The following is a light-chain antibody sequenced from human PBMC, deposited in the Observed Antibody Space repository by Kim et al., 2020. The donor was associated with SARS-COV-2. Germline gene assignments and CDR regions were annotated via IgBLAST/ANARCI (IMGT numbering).Light chain of an antibody. CDR2: GAS. J-gene: IGKJ5*01. CDR3: LQHNTYPIT. CDR1: QDIRSD. V-gene: IGKV1-17*01. Sequence: ASVGDRVTITCRASQDIRSDLAWYQQNPGRAPKRLIYGASSLQSGVPSRFSGSGSGTEFTLTISSLQPEDFATYFCLQHNTYPITFGQGTRLEIK.